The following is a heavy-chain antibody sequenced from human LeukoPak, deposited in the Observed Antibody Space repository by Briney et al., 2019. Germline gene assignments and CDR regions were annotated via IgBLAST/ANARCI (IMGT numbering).Heavy chain of an antibody. CDR1: GYTFTSYY. D-gene: IGHD1-1*01. V-gene: IGHV1-18*04. Sequence: ASVKVSCKASGYTFTSYYMHWVRQAPGQGLEWMGWISPYNGDTKYAHEVQGRATVTTDTSTSTAYMELRSLRSDDTALYFCARSNWEKTGGGFDVWGQGTMVTVSS. CDR3: ARSNWEKTGGGFDV. CDR2: ISPYNGDT. J-gene: IGHJ3*01.